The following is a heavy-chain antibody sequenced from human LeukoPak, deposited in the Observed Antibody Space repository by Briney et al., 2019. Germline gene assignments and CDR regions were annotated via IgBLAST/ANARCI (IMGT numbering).Heavy chain of an antibody. CDR3: ARGYAGWGY. D-gene: IGHD3-16*01. J-gene: IGHJ4*02. CDR2: IKQDGSEK. Sequence: GGSLRLSCATSGFTFSSYAMTWVRQAPGKGLEWVANIKQDGSEKKYVDSVKGRFTISRDNAKNSVYLQMNSLRDEDTAVYYCARGYAGWGYWGQGTLVTVSS. V-gene: IGHV3-7*04. CDR1: GFTFSSYA.